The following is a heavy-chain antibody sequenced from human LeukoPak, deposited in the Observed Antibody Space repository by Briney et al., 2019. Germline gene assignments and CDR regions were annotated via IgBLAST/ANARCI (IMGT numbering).Heavy chain of an antibody. J-gene: IGHJ3*02. V-gene: IGHV4-59*01. Sequence: SETLSLTCTVSGGSISSYYWSWIRQPPVKGLEWIGYIYYSGSTNYNPSLKSRVTISVDTSKNQFSLKLSSVTAADTAVYYCARGPSQGAFDIWGQGTMVTVSS. CDR3: ARGPSQGAFDI. CDR1: GGSISSYY. CDR2: IYYSGST.